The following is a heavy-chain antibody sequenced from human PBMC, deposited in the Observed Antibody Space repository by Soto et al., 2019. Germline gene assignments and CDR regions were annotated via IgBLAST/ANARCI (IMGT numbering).Heavy chain of an antibody. CDR3: AHKGYGDYPLDY. J-gene: IGHJ4*02. D-gene: IGHD4-17*01. V-gene: IGHV2-5*02. Sequence: QITLKESGPTLVKPTQTLTLTCTFSGFSLSTSGVGVGWIRQPPGKALEWLAVIYWDDYKHYSPSLKSRLTITKDTSKNHVVLTMTNMVPVDTATYYCAHKGYGDYPLDYWGQGTLLTVSS. CDR1: GFSLSTSGVG. CDR2: IYWDDYK.